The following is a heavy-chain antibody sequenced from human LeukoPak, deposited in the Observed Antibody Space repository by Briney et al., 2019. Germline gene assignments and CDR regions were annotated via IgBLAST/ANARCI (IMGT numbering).Heavy chain of an antibody. D-gene: IGHD3-3*01. J-gene: IGHJ6*02. Sequence: GASVKVSCKASGYTFTGYYMHWVRQAPGQGLEWMGWINPNSGGTNYAQKFQGRVTMTRNTSISTAYMELSSLRSEDTAVYYCASSPLYDFWSGFKNHYYGMDVWGQGTTVTVSS. V-gene: IGHV1-2*02. CDR3: ASSPLYDFWSGFKNHYYGMDV. CDR1: GYTFTGYY. CDR2: INPNSGGT.